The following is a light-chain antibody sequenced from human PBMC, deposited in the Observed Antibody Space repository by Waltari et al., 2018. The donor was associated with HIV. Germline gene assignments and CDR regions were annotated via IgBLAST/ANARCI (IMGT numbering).Light chain of an antibody. J-gene: IGLJ3*02. CDR1: TSNLDRTP. CDR2: SKN. CDR3: AARDDSLNVWV. Sequence: QSFLTQPPSASGTPGRTVVISCPGNTSNLDRTPVHWYPQVPGTAPKLRMFSKNHRPSGVTDRFSGSKSGTSASLAIKGLQSEDEADYYCAARDDSLNVWVFGGGTKLTVL. V-gene: IGLV1-44*01.